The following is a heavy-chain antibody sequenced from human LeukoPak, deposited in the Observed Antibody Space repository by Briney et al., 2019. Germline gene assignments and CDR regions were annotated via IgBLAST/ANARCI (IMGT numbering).Heavy chain of an antibody. CDR2: ISGSGGST. V-gene: IGHV3-23*01. D-gene: IGHD3-22*01. J-gene: IGHJ4*02. CDR3: AKSYYYDSSGYRPPHYFDY. CDR1: GFTFSSYA. Sequence: GGSLRLPCAASGFTFSSYAMTWVRQAPGKGLEWVSAISGSGGSTYYADSVKGRFTISRDNSKNTLYLQMNSLRAEDTAVYYCAKSYYYDSSGYRPPHYFDYWGQGTLVTVSS.